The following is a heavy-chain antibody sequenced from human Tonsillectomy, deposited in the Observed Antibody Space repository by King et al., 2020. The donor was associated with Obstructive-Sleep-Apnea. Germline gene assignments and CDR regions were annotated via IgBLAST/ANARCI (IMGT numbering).Heavy chain of an antibody. CDR1: GGTFSTYA. CDR3: ARGYSHYEYDTFDI. V-gene: IGHV1-69*10. D-gene: IGHD5-12*01. J-gene: IGHJ3*02. Sequence: VQLVESGAEVKKPGSSVKVSCKASGGTFSTYAITWVRQAPGQGLEWMGGIIPILDIANYAQKFQDSVTITADKSTSTAYMELSRLRSEDTAVYYCARGYSHYEYDTFDIWGQGTMVTVSS. CDR2: IIPILDIA.